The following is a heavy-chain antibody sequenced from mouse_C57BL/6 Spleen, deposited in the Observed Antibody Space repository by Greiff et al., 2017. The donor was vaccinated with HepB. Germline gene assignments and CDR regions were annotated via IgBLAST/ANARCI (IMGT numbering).Heavy chain of an antibody. V-gene: IGHV14-2*01. CDR1: GFNIKDYY. CDR2: IDTEDGET. D-gene: IGHD1-1*01. CDR3: AFSRCYYFDD. Sequence: EVQLQQSGAELVKPGASVKLSCTASGFNIKDYYMHWVKQRTEKGLEWIGRIDTEDGETKYAPKLQGKATITADTSSNTAYLQLSSLTSEDTAVYYCAFSRCYYFDDWGQGTTLTVSS. J-gene: IGHJ2*01.